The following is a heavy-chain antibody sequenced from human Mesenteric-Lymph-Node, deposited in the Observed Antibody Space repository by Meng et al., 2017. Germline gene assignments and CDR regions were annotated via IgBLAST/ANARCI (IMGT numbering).Heavy chain of an antibody. V-gene: IGHV1-2*02. J-gene: IGHJ6*02. D-gene: IGHD3-10*01. CDR2: INPNSGGT. CDR1: GYTFTGYY. CDR3: ARSDYYGSGRTRDYYGMDV. Sequence: ASVKVSCKASGYTFTGYYMHWVRQAPGQGLEWMGWINPNSGGTNYAQKFQGRVTMTRDTSISTAYMELSRLRSDDTAVYYCARSDYYGSGRTRDYYGMDVWGQGTTVTVSS.